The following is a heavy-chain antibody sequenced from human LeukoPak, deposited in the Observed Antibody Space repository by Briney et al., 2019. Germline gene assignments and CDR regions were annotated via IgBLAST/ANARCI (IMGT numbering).Heavy chain of an antibody. J-gene: IGHJ4*02. CDR1: GFTFSSYA. CDR2: ISYDGSNK. D-gene: IGHD4-17*01. V-gene: IGHV3-30*04. Sequence: GGSLRLSCAASGFTFSSYAMHWVRQAPGKGLEWVAVISYDGSNKYYADSVKGRFTISRDNSKNTLYLQMNSLRAEDTAVYYCARETYGDYFDYWGQGTLVTVSS. CDR3: ARETYGDYFDY.